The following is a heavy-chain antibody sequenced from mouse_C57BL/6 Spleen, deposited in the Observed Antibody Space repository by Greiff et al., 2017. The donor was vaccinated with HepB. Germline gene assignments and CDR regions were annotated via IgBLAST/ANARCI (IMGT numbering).Heavy chain of an antibody. Sequence: VQLQQPGAELVRPGSSVKLSCKASGYTFTSYWMHWVKQRPIQGLEWIGNIDPSDSETHYNQKFKDKATLTVDKSSSTAYMQLSSLTSADSAVYYGEGWGTAQATLYYYAMDDWGQGTSVTVSS. CDR3: EGWGTAQATLYYYAMDD. CDR2: IDPSDSET. J-gene: IGHJ4*01. D-gene: IGHD3-2*02. V-gene: IGHV1-52*01. CDR1: GYTFTSYW.